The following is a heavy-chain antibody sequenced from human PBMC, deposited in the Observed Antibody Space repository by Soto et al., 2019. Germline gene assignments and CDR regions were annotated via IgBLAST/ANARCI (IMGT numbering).Heavy chain of an antibody. J-gene: IGHJ5*02. Sequence: QVQLQESGPGLVQPSQTLSLTCTVSGGSISSGGYYWSWIRQRPGKGLEWIGYTYNSRSTYYNPSLGSRITISVDTSKHQFSLKLSSVTAADTAVYYCARDPSPWGQGTLVTVSS. CDR2: TYNSRST. CDR1: GGSISSGGYY. CDR3: ARDPSP. V-gene: IGHV4-31*03.